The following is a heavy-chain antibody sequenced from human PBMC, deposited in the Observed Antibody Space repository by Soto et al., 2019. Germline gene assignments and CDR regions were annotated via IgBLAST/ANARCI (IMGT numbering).Heavy chain of an antibody. CDR3: VRDYVMDV. CDR1: GFTFSGDS. J-gene: IGHJ6*02. D-gene: IGHD3-10*02. V-gene: IGHV3-21*01. Sequence: GGSLRLSCAASGFTFSGDSMNWVRQAPGKGLEWVASISTTSTYIYYADSVKGRFTISRDNAKNSLHLQMNSLRAEDTAVYYCVRDYVMDVWGQGNTVTVS. CDR2: ISTTSTYI.